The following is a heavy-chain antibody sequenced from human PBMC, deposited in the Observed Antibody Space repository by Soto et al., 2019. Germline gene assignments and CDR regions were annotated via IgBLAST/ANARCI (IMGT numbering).Heavy chain of an antibody. V-gene: IGHV3-30-3*01. CDR1: GFTFSSYA. J-gene: IGHJ4*02. CDR3: ASGYSSSWPRFDY. Sequence: GVSLRLSCAASGFTFSSYAMHWVRQAPGKGLEWVAVISYDGSNKYYADSVKGRFTISRDNSKNTLYLQMNSLRAEDTAVYYCASGYSSSWPRFDYWGQGTLVTVSS. D-gene: IGHD6-13*01. CDR2: ISYDGSNK.